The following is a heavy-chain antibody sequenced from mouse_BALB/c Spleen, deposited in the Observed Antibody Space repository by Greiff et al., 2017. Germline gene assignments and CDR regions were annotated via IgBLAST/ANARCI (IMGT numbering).Heavy chain of an antibody. CDR3: ARDTDYYAMDY. CDR2: ISSGGSYT. CDR1: GFTFSSYA. V-gene: IGHV5-9-4*01. Sequence: EVQVVESGGGLVKPGGSLKLSCAASGFTFSSYAMSWVRQSPEKRLEWVAEISSGGSYTYYPDTVTGRFTISRDNAKNTLYLEMSSLRSEDTAMYYCARDTDYYAMDYWGQGTSVTVSS. J-gene: IGHJ4*01.